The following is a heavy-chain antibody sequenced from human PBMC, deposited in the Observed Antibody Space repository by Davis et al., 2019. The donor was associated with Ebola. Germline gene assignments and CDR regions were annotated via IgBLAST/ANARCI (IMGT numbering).Heavy chain of an antibody. Sequence: PGGSLRLSCADSVITFSSYAMTWVRQAPGKGLEWVSAISGSGGTTYYAGSVKGRFTISRDNAKNSLYLQMNSLRAEDTAVYYCAKDSRAYYYYDSRRGLYFYFDYWGQGTLVTVSS. CDR2: ISGSGGTT. CDR1: VITFSSYA. J-gene: IGHJ4*02. CDR3: AKDSRAYYYYDSRRGLYFYFDY. D-gene: IGHD3-22*01. V-gene: IGHV3-23*01.